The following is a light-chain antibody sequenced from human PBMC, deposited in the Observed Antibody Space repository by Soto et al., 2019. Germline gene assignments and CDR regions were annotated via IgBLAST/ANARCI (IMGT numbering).Light chain of an antibody. CDR2: DAS. CDR1: QSISSW. Sequence: DIQMTQSPSTLSASVGDRVTITCRASQSISSWLAWYQQKPGKAPKLLIYDASSLESGVPSRSSGSGSGTEFTLTISSLQPDDFATYYCQQYVTSSPRTFGQGTKVDIK. J-gene: IGKJ1*01. CDR3: QQYVTSSPRT. V-gene: IGKV1-5*01.